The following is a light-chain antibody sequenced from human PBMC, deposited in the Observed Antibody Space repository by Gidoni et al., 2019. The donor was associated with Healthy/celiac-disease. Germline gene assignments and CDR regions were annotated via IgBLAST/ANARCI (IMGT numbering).Light chain of an antibody. J-gene: IGLJ2*01. CDR2: QDS. CDR3: QAWDSRVV. CDR1: KLGDKY. Sequence: SYELTQPPSVSVSPGQTASITCSGDKLGDKYACWYQQKPGKSPVLVIYQDSKRPSGIPERFSGSNSGNTATLTISGTQAMDEADYYCQAWDSRVVFGGGTKLTVL. V-gene: IGLV3-1*01.